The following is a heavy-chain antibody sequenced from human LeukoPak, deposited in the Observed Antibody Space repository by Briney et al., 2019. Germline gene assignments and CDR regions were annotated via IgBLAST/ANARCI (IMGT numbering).Heavy chain of an antibody. CDR3: TTAPYDGKDY. D-gene: IGHD4-23*01. J-gene: IGHJ4*02. V-gene: IGHV3-15*01. Sequence: GGSLRLSCAASRFTFSSAWMSWVRQAPGKGLEWVGRIKSKADGGATDYAAPVKGRFSVSRDDSKNTFYLQMNNLKTEDTAVYYCTTAPYDGKDYWGRETVVSVSS. CDR1: RFTFSSAW. CDR2: IKSKADGGAT.